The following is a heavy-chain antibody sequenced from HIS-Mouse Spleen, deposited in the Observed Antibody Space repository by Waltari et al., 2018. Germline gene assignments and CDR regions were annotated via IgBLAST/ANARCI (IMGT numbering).Heavy chain of an antibody. CDR1: GYTFTSYG. CDR3: ARDHSSSWYYYYYGMDV. J-gene: IGHJ6*02. D-gene: IGHD6-13*01. CDR2: IRAYNGNT. Sequence: QVQLVQSGAEVKKPGASVKVSCKASGYTFTSYGISWVRQAPGQGLEWMGWIRAYNGNTNDAQKVQGRVTMTTDTSTSTAYMELRSLRSDDTAVYYCARDHSSSWYYYYYGMDVWGQGTTVTVSS. V-gene: IGHV1-18*01.